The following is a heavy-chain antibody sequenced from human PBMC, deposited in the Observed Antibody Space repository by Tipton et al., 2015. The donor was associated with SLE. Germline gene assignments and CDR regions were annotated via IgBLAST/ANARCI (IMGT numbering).Heavy chain of an antibody. V-gene: IGHV3-30*04. Sequence: SLRLSCAASGFTFSSYAMHWVRQAPGKGLEWVAVISYDGSNKYYADSVKGRFTISRDNSKNTLYLQMNSLRAEDTAVYYCARVRDDFWSGPFDYWGQGTLVTVSS. CDR1: GFTFSSYA. J-gene: IGHJ4*02. CDR3: ARVRDDFWSGPFDY. CDR2: ISYDGSNK. D-gene: IGHD3-3*01.